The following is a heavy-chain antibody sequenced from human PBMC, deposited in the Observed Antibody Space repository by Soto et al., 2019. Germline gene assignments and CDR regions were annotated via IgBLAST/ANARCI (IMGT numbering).Heavy chain of an antibody. CDR2: ISAYDGNT. CDR3: ARDRVDTRDYYYYGMDV. V-gene: IGHV1-18*01. J-gene: IGHJ6*02. D-gene: IGHD5-18*01. Sequence: ASVKVSCKASGYTFTSYDMSWVRQAPGQGLEWMGWISAYDGNTNYAQKLQGRVTMTTDTSTSTAYMELRSLRSDDTAVYYCARDRVDTRDYYYYGMDVWGQGTTVTVSS. CDR1: GYTFTSYD.